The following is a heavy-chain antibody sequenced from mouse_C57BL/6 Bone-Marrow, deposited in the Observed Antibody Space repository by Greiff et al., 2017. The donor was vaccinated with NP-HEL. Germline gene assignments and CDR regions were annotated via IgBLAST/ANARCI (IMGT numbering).Heavy chain of an antibody. D-gene: IGHD1-2*01. CDR2: IYPGDGDT. CDR3: ARNYGAWYFDV. Sequence: VQRVESGPELVKPGASVKISCKASGYAFSSSWMNWVKQRPGKGLEWIGRIYPGDGDTNYNGKFKGKATLTADKSSSTAYMQLSSLTSEDSAVYFCARNYGAWYFDVWGTGTTVTVSS. J-gene: IGHJ1*03. CDR1: GYAFSSSW. V-gene: IGHV1-82*01.